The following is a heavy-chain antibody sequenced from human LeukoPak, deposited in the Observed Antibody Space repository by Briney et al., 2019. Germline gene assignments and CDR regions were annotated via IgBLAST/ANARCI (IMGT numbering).Heavy chain of an antibody. CDR3: VKDQFSGNGIYDPFDI. CDR2: ISNDGRRK. CDR1: GFTFTTYG. D-gene: IGHD2-8*01. J-gene: IGHJ3*02. V-gene: IGHV3-30*18. Sequence: GRSLRLSCAASGFTFTTYGMHWVRQAPGKGLDWVAVISNDGRRKYYSDSVKGRFTISRDNSKKTLYLQMNSLRAEDTGLYYCVKDQFSGNGIYDPFDIWGQGTMVTV.